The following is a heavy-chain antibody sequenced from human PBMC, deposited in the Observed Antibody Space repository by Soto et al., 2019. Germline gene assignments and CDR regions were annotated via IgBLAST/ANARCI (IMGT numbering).Heavy chain of an antibody. V-gene: IGHV4-28*01. Sequence: QVQLQESGPGLVKPSDTLSLTCAVSGYSISSSNWWGWIRQPPGNGLEWIGYIYYSGTTYYNPSLQSRVTMSVDTSKNQFSLRLNSVTVVDTAVYYCAGREIQFPIDYWGQGTLLTFSS. CDR2: IYYSGTT. D-gene: IGHD1-26*01. CDR1: GYSISSSNW. J-gene: IGHJ4*02. CDR3: AGREIQFPIDY.